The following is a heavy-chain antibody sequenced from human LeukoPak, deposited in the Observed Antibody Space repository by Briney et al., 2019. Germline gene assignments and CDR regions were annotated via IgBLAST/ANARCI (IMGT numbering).Heavy chain of an antibody. V-gene: IGHV3-53*01. J-gene: IGHJ5*02. CDR3: ARANSATIPGVDP. Sequence: GGSLRLSCVVSGFTVSSNYMSWVRHAPGRGLEWVSIIYSGGSTYYADSVKGRFTISRDNSKNTVYLQMSSLRAEDTAVYYCARANSATIPGVDPWGQGTLVTVSS. CDR1: GFTVSSNY. D-gene: IGHD7-27*01. CDR2: IYSGGST.